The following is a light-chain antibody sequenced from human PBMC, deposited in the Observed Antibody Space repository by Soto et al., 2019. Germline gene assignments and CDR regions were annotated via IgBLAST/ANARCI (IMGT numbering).Light chain of an antibody. Sequence: DIQMTQSPASLSASVGDRVTITCRASQSISKNLNWYQHKVGKAPQLLIYSASDSQAGVPSRFSGSGSGTDFTLTISSLQSEEFATYYCQQRNRIPPWTVGQGT. J-gene: IGKJ1*01. V-gene: IGKV1-39*01. CDR3: QQRNRIPPWT. CDR2: SAS. CDR1: QSISKN.